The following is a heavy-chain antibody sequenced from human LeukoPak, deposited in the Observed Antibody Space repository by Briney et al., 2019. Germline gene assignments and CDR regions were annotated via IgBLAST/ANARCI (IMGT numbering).Heavy chain of an antibody. CDR2: FDPEDGET. Sequence: ASVKVSCKVSGYTLTELSMHWVRQAPGKGLEWMGGFDPEDGETIYAQKFQGRVTMTRNTSISTAYMELSSLRSEDTAVYYCARERTKEEWYYDFWSGYHKRYNWFDPWGQGTLVTVSS. D-gene: IGHD3-3*01. CDR1: GYTLTELS. J-gene: IGHJ5*02. CDR3: ARERTKEEWYYDFWSGYHKRYNWFDP. V-gene: IGHV1-24*01.